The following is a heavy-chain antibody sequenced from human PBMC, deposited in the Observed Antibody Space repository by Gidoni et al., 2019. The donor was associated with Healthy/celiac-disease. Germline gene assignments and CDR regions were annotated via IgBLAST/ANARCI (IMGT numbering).Heavy chain of an antibody. Sequence: QVQLVESGGGVVQPGRSLRLSCAASGFTFSIYGMHWVRQAPGKGLEWVAVIWYDGSNKYYADSVKGRFTISRDNSKNTLYLQMNSLRAEDTAVYYCARDGLAIAVAAEYFQHWGQGTLVTVSS. D-gene: IGHD6-19*01. CDR1: GFTFSIYG. V-gene: IGHV3-33*01. J-gene: IGHJ1*01. CDR2: IWYDGSNK. CDR3: ARDGLAIAVAAEYFQH.